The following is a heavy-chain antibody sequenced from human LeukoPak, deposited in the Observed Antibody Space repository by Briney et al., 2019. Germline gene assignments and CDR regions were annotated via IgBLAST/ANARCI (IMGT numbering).Heavy chain of an antibody. V-gene: IGHV3-21*05. CDR3: ARSDSSQWEPTYYFDY. J-gene: IGHJ4*02. CDR1: GFTFSSYA. Sequence: GGSLRLSCAASGFTFSSYAMSWVRQAPGKGLEWVSYISSSSSYTNYADSVKGRFTISRDNAKNSLYLQMNSLRAEDTAVYYCARSDSSQWEPTYYFDYWGQGTLVTVSS. CDR2: ISSSSSYT. D-gene: IGHD1-26*01.